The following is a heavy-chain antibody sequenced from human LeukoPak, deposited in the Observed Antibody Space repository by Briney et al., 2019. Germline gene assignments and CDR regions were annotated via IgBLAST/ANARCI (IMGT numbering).Heavy chain of an antibody. CDR1: GFTFSNAW. CDR3: TTNRPIYYYYGMDV. CDR2: IKSKTDGGTT. V-gene: IGHV3-15*07. Sequence: GGSLRLSCAASGFTFSNAWMNWVRQAPGKGLEWVGRIKSKTDGGTTDYAAPVKGRFTISRDDSKNTLYLQMNSLKTEDTAVCYCTTNRPIYYYYGMDVWGQGTTVTVSS. J-gene: IGHJ6*02.